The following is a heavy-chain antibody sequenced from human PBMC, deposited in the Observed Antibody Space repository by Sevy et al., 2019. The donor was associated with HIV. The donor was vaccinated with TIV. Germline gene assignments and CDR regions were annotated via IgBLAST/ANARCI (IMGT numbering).Heavy chain of an antibody. CDR3: ARESVAGIYGMDV. CDR1: GFTFSSYA. Sequence: GGSLRLSCAASGFTFSSYAMHWVRQAPGKGLEWVAVISYDGSNKYYADSVKGRFTISRDNSKNTLYLQMNSLRAEDTAVYYCARESVAGIYGMDVWGQGTTVTVSS. CDR2: ISYDGSNK. D-gene: IGHD6-19*01. V-gene: IGHV3-30*04. J-gene: IGHJ6*02.